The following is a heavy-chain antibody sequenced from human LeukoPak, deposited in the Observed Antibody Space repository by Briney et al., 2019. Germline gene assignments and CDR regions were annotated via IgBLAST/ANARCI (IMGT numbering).Heavy chain of an antibody. Sequence: ASVKVSCKASGYTFTAFHIHWVRQAPGQGLAWMGWINPNSGGKNCAQKFQGRVTMTRDTSISTAYMELTKLRSDDTAVYYCARRLGSSFSSGFDYWGQGTLVTVSS. D-gene: IGHD3-16*01. J-gene: IGHJ4*02. CDR3: ARRLGSSFSSGFDY. CDR2: INPNSGGK. CDR1: GYTFTAFH. V-gene: IGHV1-2*02.